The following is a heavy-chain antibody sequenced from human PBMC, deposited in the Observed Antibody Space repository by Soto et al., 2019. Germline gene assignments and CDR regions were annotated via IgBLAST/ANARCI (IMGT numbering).Heavy chain of an antibody. CDR3: AKGYCSSTSCYIFDP. CDR1: GFTFSSYG. J-gene: IGHJ5*02. Sequence: GGSLRLSCAASGFTFSSYGMHWVRQAPGKGLEWVAVISYDGSNKYYADSVKGRFTISRDNSKNTLYLQMNSLRAEDTAVYYCAKGYCSSTSCYIFDPWGQGTLVTVSS. D-gene: IGHD2-2*02. V-gene: IGHV3-30*18. CDR2: ISYDGSNK.